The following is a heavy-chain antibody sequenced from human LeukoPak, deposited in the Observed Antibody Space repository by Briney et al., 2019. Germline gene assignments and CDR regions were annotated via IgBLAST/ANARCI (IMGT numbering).Heavy chain of an antibody. D-gene: IGHD4-17*01. V-gene: IGHV3-23*01. J-gene: IGHJ4*02. CDR2: ISGSGEFT. CDR1: GFMFSTYP. Sequence: PGGSLRLSCAASGFMFSTYPIAWVRQAPGKGLEWVSSISGSGEFTDYADSVKGRFTISRDNPENTVYLQMSSLRVDDTATYFCAKVGYGDLDHWGQGVLVPVSS. CDR3: AKVGYGDLDH.